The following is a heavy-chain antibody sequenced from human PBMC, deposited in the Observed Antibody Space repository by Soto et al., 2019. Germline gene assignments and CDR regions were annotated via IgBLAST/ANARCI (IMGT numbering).Heavy chain of an antibody. Sequence: GGSLRLSCAASGFTFNNYGMHWVRQAPGKGLEWVAVIWNDGNGYYYSNSVKGRFTISRDNSKNTLYLQMSSLRVEDTAVYYCARRQISPPTRGAASARGGMDVWGQGTTVTVSS. V-gene: IGHV3-33*01. CDR1: GFTFNNYG. CDR3: ARRQISPPTRGAASARGGMDV. CDR2: IWNDGNGY. J-gene: IGHJ6*02. D-gene: IGHD6-13*01.